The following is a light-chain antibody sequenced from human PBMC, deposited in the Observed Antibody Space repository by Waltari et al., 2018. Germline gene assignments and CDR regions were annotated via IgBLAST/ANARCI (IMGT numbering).Light chain of an antibody. J-gene: IGKJ3*01. CDR2: DAS. CDR3: QQRSNWHPIFT. Sequence: EIVLTQSPATLSLSPGERATLSCRASQSVSSYLAWYQQKPGQAPRLLIFDASKRATGIPARFSGSGSGTDFTLTISSLEPEDFAVDYCQQRSNWHPIFTFGPGTKVDIK. V-gene: IGKV3D-11*02. CDR1: QSVSSY.